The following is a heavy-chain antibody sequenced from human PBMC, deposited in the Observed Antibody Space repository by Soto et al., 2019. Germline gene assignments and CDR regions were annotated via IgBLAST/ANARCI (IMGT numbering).Heavy chain of an antibody. D-gene: IGHD1-26*01. CDR2: ISSSGSTI. CDR1: GFTFSSYE. Sequence: GGSLRLSCAASGFTFSSYEMNWFRQAPGKGLEWVSYISSSGSTIYYADSVKGRFTISRDNAKNSLYLQMNSLGAEDTAVYYCARVAGVGATSSRAFDIWGQGQWSPSPQ. J-gene: IGHJ3*02. CDR3: ARVAGVGATSSRAFDI. V-gene: IGHV3-48*03.